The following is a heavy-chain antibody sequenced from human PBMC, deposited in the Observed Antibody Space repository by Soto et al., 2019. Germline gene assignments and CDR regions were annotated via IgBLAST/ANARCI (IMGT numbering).Heavy chain of an antibody. V-gene: IGHV3-23*01. CDR2: ISGSGGST. D-gene: IGHD4-17*01. J-gene: IGHJ5*02. Sequence: GGSLRLSCAASGFTFSSYAMSWVRQAPGKGLEWVAAISGSGGSTYYADSVKGRFTNSTDNSKNTLYLQKNNLRDEDTAVYYCAKDHYSTTTEPRWFDPWGQGTLVTVSS. CDR1: GFTFSSYA. CDR3: AKDHYSTTTEPRWFDP.